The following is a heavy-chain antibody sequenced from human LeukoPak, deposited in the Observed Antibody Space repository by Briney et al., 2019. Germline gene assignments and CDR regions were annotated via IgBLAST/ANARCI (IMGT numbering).Heavy chain of an antibody. Sequence: SQTLSLTCAISGDSVSSNSAVWYWIRQSPSRGLEWLTKTYYRSKWYNDYAVSVRSRVTINPDTSKNQFSLQLSSVTPEDTAVYYCARGFNSALDFWGQGTLVTVSP. CDR1: GDSVSSNSAV. CDR3: ARGFNSALDF. D-gene: IGHD2-21*01. V-gene: IGHV6-1*01. J-gene: IGHJ4*02. CDR2: TYYRSKWYN.